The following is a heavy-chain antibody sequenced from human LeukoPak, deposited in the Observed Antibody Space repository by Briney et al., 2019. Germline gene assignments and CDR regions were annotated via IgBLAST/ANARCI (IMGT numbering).Heavy chain of an antibody. CDR3: ARERRWLRGGPYYFDY. CDR1: GGSFSGYY. Sequence: SETLSLTCAVYGGSFSGYYWSWIRQPPGKGLEWIGEINHSGSTNYNPSLKSRVTISVDTSKNQFSLKLSSVTAADTAVYYCARERRWLRGGPYYFDYWGQGTLVTVSS. D-gene: IGHD5-24*01. J-gene: IGHJ4*02. CDR2: INHSGST. V-gene: IGHV4-34*01.